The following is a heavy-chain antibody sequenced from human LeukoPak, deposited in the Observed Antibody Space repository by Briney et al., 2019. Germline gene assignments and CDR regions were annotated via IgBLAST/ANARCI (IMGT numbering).Heavy chain of an antibody. Sequence: GASVKVSCKASGYTFTSYGISWVRQAPGQGLEWMGWINTNTGNPTYAQGFTGRFVFSLDTSVSTAYLQISSLKAEDTAVYYCARDSSVYGSPSDAFDIWGQGTMVTVSS. D-gene: IGHD3-10*01. CDR2: INTNTGNP. CDR1: GYTFTSYG. J-gene: IGHJ3*02. V-gene: IGHV7-4-1*02. CDR3: ARDSSVYGSPSDAFDI.